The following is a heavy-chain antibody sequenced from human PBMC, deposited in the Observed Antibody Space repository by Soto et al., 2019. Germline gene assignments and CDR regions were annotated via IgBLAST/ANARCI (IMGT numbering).Heavy chain of an antibody. Sequence: QVQLQESGPGLVKPSQTLSLTCTVSGGSISSGGYYWSWIRQHPGKGLEWIGYIYYSGSTNYNPSLKSRVTISVDKSKNQFSLKLSSVTAADTAVYYCARDEVYSYGTHLPPPFDYWGQGTLVTVSS. J-gene: IGHJ4*02. D-gene: IGHD5-18*01. V-gene: IGHV4-31*03. CDR3: ARDEVYSYGTHLPPPFDY. CDR1: GGSISSGGYY. CDR2: IYYSGST.